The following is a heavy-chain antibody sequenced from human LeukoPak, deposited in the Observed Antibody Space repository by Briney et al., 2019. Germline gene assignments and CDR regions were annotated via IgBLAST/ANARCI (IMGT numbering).Heavy chain of an antibody. CDR2: ISYDGSNK. J-gene: IGHJ4*02. Sequence: PGRSLRLSCAASGFTFSSYGMHWVRQAPGKGLEWVAVISYDGSNKYYADSVKGRFTISRDNSKNTLYLQMNSLRAGDTAVYYCAKDLDDSSGYHYFDYWGQGTLVTVSS. D-gene: IGHD3-22*01. CDR3: AKDLDDSSGYHYFDY. CDR1: GFTFSSYG. V-gene: IGHV3-30*18.